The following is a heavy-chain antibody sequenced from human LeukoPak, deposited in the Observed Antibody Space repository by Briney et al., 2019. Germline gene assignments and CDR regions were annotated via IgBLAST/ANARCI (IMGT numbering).Heavy chain of an antibody. J-gene: IGHJ4*02. CDR1: GFTFSSFG. CDR2: IRFDGSNK. V-gene: IGHV3-30*02. CDR3: VMRSWGATPGDY. Sequence: PGGSLRLSCVASGFTFSSFGMHCVRQAPGKGLEWVAFIRFDGSNKYYADSVKGRFTISRDNSKNTLYVQINSLRAEDTAMYYCVMRSWGATPGDYWGQGTLVTVSS. D-gene: IGHD1-26*01.